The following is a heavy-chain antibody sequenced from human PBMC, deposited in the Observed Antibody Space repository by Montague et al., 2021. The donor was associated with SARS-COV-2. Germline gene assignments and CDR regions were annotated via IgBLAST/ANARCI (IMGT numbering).Heavy chain of an antibody. D-gene: IGHD1-26*01. CDR2: IWYDGSNE. CDR3: ARGSVGGYYFDY. J-gene: IGHJ4*02. Sequence: SLRLSYAASGFIFSSYGMHWVRQAPGKGLEWVARIWYDGSNEDYVDSVKGRFTISRDNFKNTLYLQMNSLRAEDTAIYYCARGSVGGYYFDYWGQGTLVTVSS. CDR1: GFIFSSYG. V-gene: IGHV3-33*01.